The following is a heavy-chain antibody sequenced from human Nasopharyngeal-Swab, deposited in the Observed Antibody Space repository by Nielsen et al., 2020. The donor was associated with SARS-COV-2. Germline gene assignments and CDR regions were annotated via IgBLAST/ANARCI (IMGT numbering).Heavy chain of an antibody. CDR1: GGSISSSNW. J-gene: IGHJ4*02. D-gene: IGHD1-7*01. Sequence: SETLSLTCAVSGGSISSSNWWCWVRQPPGKGLEWIGEIYHSGSTNYNPSLKSRVTISVDTSKNQFSLKLSSVTAADTAVYYCARGELLDYWGQGTLVTVSS. CDR2: IYHSGST. CDR3: ARGELLDY. V-gene: IGHV4-4*02.